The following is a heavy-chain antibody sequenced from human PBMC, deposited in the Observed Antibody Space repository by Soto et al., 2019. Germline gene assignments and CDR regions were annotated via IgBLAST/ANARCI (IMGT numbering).Heavy chain of an antibody. CDR3: AREGDDVLRFLEWLSDGGRYFDY. Sequence: SETLSLTCAFSVYSIISGYYCGWIRQPPGKGLEWIGTIYHRGSTYYNPSLKSRVTILVDTSKNQFSLKLSSVTAADTAVYYCAREGDDVLRFLEWLSDGGRYFDYWGQGTLVTVYS. V-gene: IGHV4-38-2*02. CDR2: IYHRGST. J-gene: IGHJ4*02. D-gene: IGHD3-3*01. CDR1: VYSIISGYY.